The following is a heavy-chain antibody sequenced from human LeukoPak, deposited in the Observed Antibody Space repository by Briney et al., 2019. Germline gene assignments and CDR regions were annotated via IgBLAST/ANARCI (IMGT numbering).Heavy chain of an antibody. J-gene: IGHJ1*01. D-gene: IGHD4-17*01. CDR1: GGXFSGYY. CDR2: INHSGST. V-gene: IGHV4-34*01. CDR3: ARGHSPVTTKVSYFQH. Sequence: PSETLSLTCAVYGGXFSGYYWSWIRQPPGKGQEWIGQINHSGSTNYNPSFKSRVTILVDTSKNQFSLKLSSVTAADTAVYYCARGHSPVTTKVSYFQHWGQGTLVTVSS.